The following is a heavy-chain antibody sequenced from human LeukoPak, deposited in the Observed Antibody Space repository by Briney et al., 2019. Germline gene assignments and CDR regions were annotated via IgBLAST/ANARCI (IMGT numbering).Heavy chain of an antibody. V-gene: IGHV4-59*08. CDR3: VRQPYSSGAYYFDY. Sequence: SETLSLTCIVSDGSLSGYYWSWIRQPPGKGLEWIGYIFYTGSSKYNPSLKSRVTMSVDTSKNQFSLNLSSVTAADTAVYYCVRQPYSSGAYYFDYWGQGTLVTVSS. CDR1: DGSLSGYY. J-gene: IGHJ4*02. D-gene: IGHD3-22*01. CDR2: IFYTGSS.